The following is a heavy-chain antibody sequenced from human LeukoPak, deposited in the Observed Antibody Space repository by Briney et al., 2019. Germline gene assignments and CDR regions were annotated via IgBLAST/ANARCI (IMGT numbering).Heavy chain of an antibody. D-gene: IGHD3-16*01. Sequence: GGSLRLSCAASGFTFSSYWMSWVRQAPGKGLEWVANIKQDGSEKYYVDSVKGRFTISRDNAKNSLYLQMNSLRAEDTALYYCAKGVWYGLYYYYMDVWGKGTTVTISS. J-gene: IGHJ6*03. CDR3: AKGVWYGLYYYYMDV. CDR2: IKQDGSEK. V-gene: IGHV3-7*03. CDR1: GFTFSSYW.